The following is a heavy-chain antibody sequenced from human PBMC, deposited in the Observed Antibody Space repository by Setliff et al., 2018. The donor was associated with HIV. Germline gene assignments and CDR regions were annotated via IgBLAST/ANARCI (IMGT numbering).Heavy chain of an antibody. CDR2: ISSSGSTI. Sequence: GGSLRLSCAASEFIDRSNYMNWVRQAPGKGLEWVSYISSSGSTIYYADSVKGRFTISRDNAKNSLYLQMNSLRAEETAVYYCARKCFWSGYNCFDYWGQGTLVTVSS. CDR1: EFIDRSNY. D-gene: IGHD3-3*01. J-gene: IGHJ4*02. CDR3: ARKCFWSGYNCFDY. V-gene: IGHV3-11*04.